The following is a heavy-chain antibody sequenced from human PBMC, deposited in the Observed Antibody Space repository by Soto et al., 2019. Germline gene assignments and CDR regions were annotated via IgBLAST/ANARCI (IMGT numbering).Heavy chain of an antibody. V-gene: IGHV4-34*01. D-gene: IGHD2-15*01. J-gene: IGHJ6*03. CDR3: ARGRSGGSSFGYYYYMDV. CDR2: INHSGST. Sequence: PSETLSLTCAVYGGSFSGYYWSWIRQPPGKGLEWIGEINHSGSTNYNPSLKSRVTISVDTSKNQFSLKLSSVTAADTAVYYCARGRSGGSSFGYYYYMDVWGKGTTVTVSS. CDR1: GGSFSGYY.